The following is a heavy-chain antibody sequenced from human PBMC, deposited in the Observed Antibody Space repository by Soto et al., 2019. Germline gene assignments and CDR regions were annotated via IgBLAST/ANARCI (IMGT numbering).Heavy chain of an antibody. CDR1: GGSIGGSTYY. D-gene: IGHD3-10*01. CDR3: ARLPDYGSVNSGMDV. CDR2: IYYSGNT. Sequence: PSETLSLTCTVSGGSIGGSTYYWGCIRQPPGKGLEWIGSIYYSGNTYYNPSLKSRVTMSVDTSNNQFSLKLTFVTAADTAVYYCARLPDYGSVNSGMDVWGQGTTVTVSS. V-gene: IGHV4-39*01. J-gene: IGHJ6*02.